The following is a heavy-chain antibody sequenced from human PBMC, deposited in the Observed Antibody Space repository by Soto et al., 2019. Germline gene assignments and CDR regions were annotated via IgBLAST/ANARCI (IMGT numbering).Heavy chain of an antibody. Sequence: ATSVEVSCKACGDRFDGCYMYWVRQAPGQGLEWMGWSNPISGGTNYAQKFQGRVTMTRDTSIATVYMDLSRLKCDETAVYYCARNYYDRSDRAFSEYRGKGTLVTVSS. D-gene: IGHD3-22*01. J-gene: IGHJ4*02. V-gene: IGHV1-2*02. CDR3: ARNYYDRSDRAFSEY. CDR2: SNPISGGT. CDR1: GDRFDGCY.